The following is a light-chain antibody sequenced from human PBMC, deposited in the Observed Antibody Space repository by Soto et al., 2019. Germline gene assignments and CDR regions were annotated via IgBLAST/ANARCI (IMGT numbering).Light chain of an antibody. V-gene: IGLV1-40*01. CDR1: SSNIGAGYD. CDR2: GNS. J-gene: IGLJ2*01. Sequence: QAVVTQPPSVSGAPGQRVTISCTGSSSNIGAGYDVHWYQQLPGTAPKLLIYGNSNRPSGVPDRFSGSKSGTSASLAITGLQAEDEADYYCQSYDSNLSGSGVFGGGTKLTVL. CDR3: QSYDSNLSGSGV.